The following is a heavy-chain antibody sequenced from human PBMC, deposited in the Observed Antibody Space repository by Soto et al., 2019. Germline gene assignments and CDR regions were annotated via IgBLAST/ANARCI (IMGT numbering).Heavy chain of an antibody. CDR3: ARVSMVRGVITDY. V-gene: IGHV4-34*01. J-gene: IGHJ4*02. D-gene: IGHD3-10*01. CDR1: GGSFSGYY. Sequence: SETLSLTCAVYGGSFSGYYWSWIRQPPGKGLEWIGEINHSGSTNYNPSLKSRVTISVDTSKNQFSLKLSSVTAADTAVYYCARVSMVRGVITDYWGQGTLVTVLL. CDR2: INHSGST.